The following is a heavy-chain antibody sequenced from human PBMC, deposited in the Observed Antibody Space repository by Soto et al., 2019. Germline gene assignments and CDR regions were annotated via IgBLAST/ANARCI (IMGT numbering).Heavy chain of an antibody. CDR3: ASGRGYDILTGYYPYFDY. V-gene: IGHV3-9*01. CDR2: ISWNRGST. D-gene: IGHD3-9*01. Sequence: GGSLRLSCLASRFSLEDYAMHGVRKCSGKGLGWVSSISWNRGSTVYADSVKGRFTVSRDNRRNSLFLQMNSLRVEDTALYYCASGRGYDILTGYYPYFDYWGQGT. CDR1: RFSLEDYA. J-gene: IGHJ4*02.